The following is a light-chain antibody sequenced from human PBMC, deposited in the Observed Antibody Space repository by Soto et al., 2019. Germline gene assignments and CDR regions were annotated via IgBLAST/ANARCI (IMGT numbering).Light chain of an antibody. CDR2: GNS. V-gene: IGLV1-40*01. CDR3: GPWESYLSVGV. CDR1: SSNIGAGSD. J-gene: IGLJ3*02. Sequence: QSVLTQPPSVSGAPGQRVTISCSGSSSNIGAGSDVHWYQQLPGTAPKLLIYGNSRRSSGVPDRFYGSKSGTSASLAITGLQAEDEADYYCGPWESYLSVGVFGGGTKLTVL.